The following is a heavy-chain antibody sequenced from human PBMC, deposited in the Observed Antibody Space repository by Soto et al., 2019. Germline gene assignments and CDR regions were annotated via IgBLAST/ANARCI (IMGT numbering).Heavy chain of an antibody. Sequence: QVQLQQWGAGLLKPSETLSLTCAVYGGSFIGYYWSWIRQPPGKGLEWVGEINHSGSTNYNPSLKRRVPISLDTSKNQFSLKLSSVTAADTAVYYCARLPRGYNYGMDVWGQGTTVTVSS. V-gene: IGHV4-34*01. J-gene: IGHJ6*02. CDR3: ARLPRGYNYGMDV. CDR1: GGSFIGYY. CDR2: INHSGST.